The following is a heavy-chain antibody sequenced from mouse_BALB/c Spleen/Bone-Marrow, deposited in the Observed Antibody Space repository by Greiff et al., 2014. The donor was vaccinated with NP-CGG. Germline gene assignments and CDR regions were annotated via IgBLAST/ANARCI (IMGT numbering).Heavy chain of an antibody. CDR2: IYPGNVNT. CDR3: ARGGYDGAWFAY. Sequence: LMESGASVRISCKASGYTFTTYYIHWVKQRPGQGLEWIGWIYPGNVNTNYNEKFKGKATLTADKSSSTAYMQLSSLTSEDSAVYFCARGGYDGAWFAYWGQGTLVTVSA. D-gene: IGHD2-14*01. V-gene: IGHV1S56*01. J-gene: IGHJ3*01. CDR1: GYTFTTYY.